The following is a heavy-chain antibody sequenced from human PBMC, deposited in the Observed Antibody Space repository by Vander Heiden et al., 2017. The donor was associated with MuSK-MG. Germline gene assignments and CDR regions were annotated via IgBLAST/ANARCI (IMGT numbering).Heavy chain of an antibody. V-gene: IGHV3-7*01. CDR3: ARFRRHLVYYVDSSGYYDD. D-gene: IGHD3-22*01. CDR1: GFTFSSYW. CDR2: IKQDGSEK. J-gene: IGHJ4*02. Sequence: EVQLVESGGGLVQPGGSLRLSCAASGFTFSSYWMSWVRQAPGKGLEWVANIKQDGSEKYYVESVKGRGTISRDNAKNSLYLQMKSRRAEETAVYYWARFRRHLVYYVDSSGYYDDWGQGTLVTIYS.